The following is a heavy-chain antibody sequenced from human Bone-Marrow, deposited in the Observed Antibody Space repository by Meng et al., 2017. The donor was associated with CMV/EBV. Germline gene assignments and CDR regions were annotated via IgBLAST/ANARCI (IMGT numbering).Heavy chain of an antibody. CDR1: GFTFSSYG. CDR2: IRYDGSNK. CDR3: AKDPSFYYYDSSGYLDY. J-gene: IGHJ4*02. Sequence: GESLKISCAASGFTFSSYGMHWVRQAPGKGLEWVAFIRYDGSNKYYADSVKGRFTISRDNSKNTVYLQMNSLRAEDTAVYYCAKDPSFYYYDSSGYLDYWGQGTLVTVSS. V-gene: IGHV3-30*02. D-gene: IGHD3-22*01.